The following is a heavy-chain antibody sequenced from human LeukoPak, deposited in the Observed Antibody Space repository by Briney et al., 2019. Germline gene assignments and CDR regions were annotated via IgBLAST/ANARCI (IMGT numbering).Heavy chain of an antibody. CDR2: ISSSSSYI. V-gene: IGHV3-21*01. J-gene: IGHJ3*02. Sequence: GGSLRLSCAASGFTFSSYSMNWVRQGPGKGLGWVSSISSSSSYIYYADSVKGRFTISRDNAKNSLYLQMNSLRAEDTAVYYCARDNYYYDSSGYYSLAFDIWGQGTMVTVSS. D-gene: IGHD3-22*01. CDR3: ARDNYYYDSSGYYSLAFDI. CDR1: GFTFSSYS.